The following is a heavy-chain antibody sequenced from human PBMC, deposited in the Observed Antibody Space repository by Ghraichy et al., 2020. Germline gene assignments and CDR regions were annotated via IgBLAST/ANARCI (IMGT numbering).Heavy chain of an antibody. CDR3: TRVPSPYYDFWSGPDL. Sequence: GGSLRLSCSGSGFNFDDYAINWFRQAPGKGLEWVGFVRKKSYGETTDYAAPVKGRFTISREDSKSIAYLQMNSLKTEDTAVYYCTRVPSPYYDFWSGPDLWGQGTLVTVSS. D-gene: IGHD3-3*01. CDR2: VRKKSYGETT. J-gene: IGHJ1*01. CDR1: GFNFDDYA. V-gene: IGHV3-49*03.